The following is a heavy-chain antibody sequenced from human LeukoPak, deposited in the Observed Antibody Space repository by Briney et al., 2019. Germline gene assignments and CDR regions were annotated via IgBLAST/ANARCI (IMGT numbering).Heavy chain of an antibody. CDR3: ARDAPTTGTTRGAFDI. Sequence: SETLSLTCTVSGYSISSGYYWGWIRQPPGKGLEWIGGIYHSGSTYYNPSLKSRVTISVDTSKNQFSLKLSSVTAADTAVYYCARDAPTTGTTRGAFDIWGQGTMVTVSS. D-gene: IGHD1-1*01. V-gene: IGHV4-38-2*02. CDR1: GYSISSGYY. CDR2: IYHSGST. J-gene: IGHJ3*02.